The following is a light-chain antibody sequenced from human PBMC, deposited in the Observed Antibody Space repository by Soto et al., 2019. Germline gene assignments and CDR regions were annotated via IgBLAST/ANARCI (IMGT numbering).Light chain of an antibody. CDR3: QSYDGSDHWV. V-gene: IGLV6-57*01. Sequence: NFMLTQPHSVSESPGKTVTISCTRSSGSIASNYVQWYKQRPGSSPTTVIYDDNQRPSGVPDRFSGSIDSSSNSASLTISGLKTADEADYYCQSYDGSDHWVFGGGTKLTVL. CDR1: SGSIASNY. J-gene: IGLJ3*02. CDR2: DDN.